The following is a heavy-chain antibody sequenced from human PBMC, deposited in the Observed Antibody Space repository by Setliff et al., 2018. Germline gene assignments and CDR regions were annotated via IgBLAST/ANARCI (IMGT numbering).Heavy chain of an antibody. V-gene: IGHV3-21*01. D-gene: IGHD3-10*01. CDR2: ITGSGGGT. CDR3: ARAKGTSMATQYFDY. J-gene: IGHJ4*02. CDR1: RFTFSVYV. Sequence: GGSLRLSCTASRFTFSVYVMAWVRQAPGKGLEWVSSITGSGGGTYYADSVKGRFTISRDNAKNSLYLQMNSLRVEDTAVYFCARAKGTSMATQYFDYWGQGTPVTVSS.